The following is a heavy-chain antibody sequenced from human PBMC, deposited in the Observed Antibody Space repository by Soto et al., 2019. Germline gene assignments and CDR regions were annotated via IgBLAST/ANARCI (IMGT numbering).Heavy chain of an antibody. CDR1: GGSISSYY. CDR3: ARDSGRAAMVFSVFYYYYYGMDV. Sequence: PSETLSLTCTVSGGSISSYYWSWIRQPAGKGLEWIGRIYTSGSTNYNPSLKSRVTMSVDTSKNQFSLKLSSVTAADTAVYYCARDSGRAAMVFSVFYYYYYGMDVWGQGTTVTVSS. CDR2: IYTSGST. D-gene: IGHD5-18*01. V-gene: IGHV4-4*07. J-gene: IGHJ6*02.